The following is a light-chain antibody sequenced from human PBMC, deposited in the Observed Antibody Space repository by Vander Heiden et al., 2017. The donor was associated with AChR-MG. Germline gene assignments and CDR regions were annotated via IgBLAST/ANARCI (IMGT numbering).Light chain of an antibody. J-gene: IGKJ2*01. CDR2: GAS. CDR3: QQYGTSPYT. Sequence: EIVLTQSPGTLSLSPGERATLSCRASQSVSNNYLAWYQHKPGQAQRLLIHGASSRATGVVDRFSGSGSGTDFTLTISRLEPEDFAVYYCQQYGTSPYTFGQGTKLEIK. CDR1: QSVSNNY. V-gene: IGKV3-20*01.